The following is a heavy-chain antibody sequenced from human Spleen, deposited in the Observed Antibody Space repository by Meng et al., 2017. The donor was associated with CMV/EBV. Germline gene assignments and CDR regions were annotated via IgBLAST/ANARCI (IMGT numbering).Heavy chain of an antibody. CDR3: VKEDNLGYFDY. Sequence: GESLKISCEATGFTFRRHGMFWVRQAPGKGLEWVAVIWHDGSKTYYADSVKGRFTISRDNSENMLYLKMDSLRAEDTALYYCVKEDNLGYFDYWGQGTLVTVSS. D-gene: IGHD5-24*01. J-gene: IGHJ4*02. CDR2: IWHDGSKT. V-gene: IGHV3-33*06. CDR1: GFTFRRHG.